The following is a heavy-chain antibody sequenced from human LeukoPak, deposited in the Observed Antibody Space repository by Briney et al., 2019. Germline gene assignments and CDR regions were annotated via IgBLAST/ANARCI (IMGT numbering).Heavy chain of an antibody. J-gene: IGHJ4*02. Sequence: GGSLRLSCAASGFTVSSNYMSWVRQAPGKGLEWVAVIWYDGSNKYYADSVKGRFTISRDNSKNTLYLQMNSLRAEDTAVYYCARENMITFGGVIASYYFDYWGQGTLVTVSS. CDR3: ARENMITFGGVIASYYFDY. D-gene: IGHD3-16*02. CDR2: IWYDGSNK. CDR1: GFTVSSNY. V-gene: IGHV3-33*08.